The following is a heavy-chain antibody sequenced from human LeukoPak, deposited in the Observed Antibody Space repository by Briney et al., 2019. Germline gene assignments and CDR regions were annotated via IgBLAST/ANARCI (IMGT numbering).Heavy chain of an antibody. D-gene: IGHD5-12*01. CDR3: VRYSGYDYFFDL. V-gene: IGHV1-46*01. CDR1: GHTLARYS. Sequence: ASVKVSCKASGHTLARYSMHWVRQAPGQGLEWMAIIDPSGSTKSAQKFQDRVTLTRDTSTTTVYMELSSLRSEDTAIYYCVRYSGYDYFFDLWGQGTLDTVSS. J-gene: IGHJ4*02. CDR2: IDPSGST.